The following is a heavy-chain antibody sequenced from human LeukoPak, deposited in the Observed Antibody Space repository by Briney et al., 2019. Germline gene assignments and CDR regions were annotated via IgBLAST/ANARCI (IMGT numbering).Heavy chain of an antibody. CDR2: IYTSGST. Sequence: SETLSLTCTVSGGSISSYYWSWIRQPAGKGLEWIGRIYTSGSTNYNPSLKSRVTMSVDTSKNQFSLKLSSVTAADTAVYYCAGTPADSSSWYQLNYYYYGMDVWGQGTTVTVSS. V-gene: IGHV4-4*07. CDR1: GGSISSYY. CDR3: AGTPADSSSWYQLNYYYYGMDV. J-gene: IGHJ6*02. D-gene: IGHD6-13*01.